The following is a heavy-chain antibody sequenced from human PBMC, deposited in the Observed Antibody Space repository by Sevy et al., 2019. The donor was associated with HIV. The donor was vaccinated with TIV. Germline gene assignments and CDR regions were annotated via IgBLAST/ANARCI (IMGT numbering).Heavy chain of an antibody. CDR2: ISAYNGNT. Sequence: ASVKVSCKASGYTFTSYGISWVRQAPGQGLEWMGWISAYNGNTNYAQKLQGRDTMTTDTSTSTAYMELRSLRSDDTAVYYCARGRSDSGSYYGFKYYYYMDVWGKGTTVTVSS. J-gene: IGHJ6*03. CDR3: ARGRSDSGSYYGFKYYYYMDV. CDR1: GYTFTSYG. D-gene: IGHD1-26*01. V-gene: IGHV1-18*01.